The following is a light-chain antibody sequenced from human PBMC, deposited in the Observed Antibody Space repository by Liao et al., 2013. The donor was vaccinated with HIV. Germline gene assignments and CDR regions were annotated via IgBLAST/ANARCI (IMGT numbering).Light chain of an antibody. J-gene: IGLJ1*01. CDR1: KLGDKY. Sequence: SYELTQPPSVSVSPRQTADITCSGDKLGDKYACWYQQKPGQSPVLVIYQDSKRPSGIPERFSGSNSGNTATLTISGTQAMDEADYYCQAWDSSRGVFGTGTKVTVL. CDR2: QDS. V-gene: IGLV3-1*01. CDR3: QAWDSSRGV.